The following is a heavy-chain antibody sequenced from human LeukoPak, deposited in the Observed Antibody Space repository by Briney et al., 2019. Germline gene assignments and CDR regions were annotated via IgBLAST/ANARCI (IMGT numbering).Heavy chain of an antibody. CDR2: IHYSGST. V-gene: IGHV4-59*01. D-gene: IGHD6-19*01. J-gene: IGHJ4*02. CDR3: ARRDTGWNYCDY. CDR1: GVSITTSY. Sequence: SETLSLTCSVSGVSITTSYWSWIRQPPGKGLEWIGFIHYSGSTNYNPSLKSRATISADTSNNQFSLKVTSVTAADTAVYYCARRDTGWNYCDYWGQGILVTVSS.